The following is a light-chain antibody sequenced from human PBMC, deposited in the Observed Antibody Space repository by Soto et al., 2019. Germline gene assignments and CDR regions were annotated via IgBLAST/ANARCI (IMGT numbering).Light chain of an antibody. CDR2: GAS. CDR3: QHLNSFPPT. Sequence: DIQMTQSPSTLSASVGDRVTITCRASQSISSWLAWYQQKPGKAPKLLIYGASTVQSGVPSRFSGSGSGTDFALSISSLQPEDFATYYCQHLNSFPPTFGQGTRLEIK. V-gene: IGKV1-5*01. J-gene: IGKJ5*01. CDR1: QSISSW.